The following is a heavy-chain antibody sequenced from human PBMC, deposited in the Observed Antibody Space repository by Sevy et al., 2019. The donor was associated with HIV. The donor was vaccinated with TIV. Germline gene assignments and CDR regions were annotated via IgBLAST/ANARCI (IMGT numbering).Heavy chain of an antibody. Sequence: GGSLRLSCAASGFTFSNYWMHWVRQAPGKGLVWVSRINSDGSSTRYADFVKGRFTISRDNAKNTLCLQMNSLRAEDTALYYCARGGSYYYDSSGTDALDIWGQGTMVTVS. D-gene: IGHD3-22*01. J-gene: IGHJ3*02. CDR2: INSDGSST. V-gene: IGHV3-74*01. CDR3: ARGGSYYYDSSGTDALDI. CDR1: GFTFSNYW.